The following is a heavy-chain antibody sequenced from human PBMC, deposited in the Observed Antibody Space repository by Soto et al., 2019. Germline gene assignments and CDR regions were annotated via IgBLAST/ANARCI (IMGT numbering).Heavy chain of an antibody. CDR2: INPATGAA. CDR1: GYPVTAYY. D-gene: IGHD3-3*01. CDR3: ERGGGVGVAGSAAFDM. V-gene: IGHV1-2*02. Sequence: QLHLVQSGAVVKKPGASVTVSCSASGYPVTAYYMHWVRQAPGRGLEWMGGINPATGAAKYTQTFQGRVTMTRDTSTSTVFMELSGLTSEDTAVFSCERGGGVGVAGSAAFDMWGQGTLVTVSS. J-gene: IGHJ3*02.